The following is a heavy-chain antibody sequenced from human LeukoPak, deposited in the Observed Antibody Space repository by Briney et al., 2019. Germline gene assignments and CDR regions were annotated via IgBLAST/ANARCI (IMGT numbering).Heavy chain of an antibody. Sequence: GGSLRLSCAASGFTFSSYAMSWVRQAPGKGLEWVSAISGSGGSTYYADSVKGRFTISRDNSKNTLYLQMNSLRAEDTAVYYCAKAGGQYSSGWYPNWFDPWGQGTLVTVSS. J-gene: IGHJ5*02. CDR1: GFTFSSYA. V-gene: IGHV3-23*01. CDR2: ISGSGGST. CDR3: AKAGGQYSSGWYPNWFDP. D-gene: IGHD6-19*01.